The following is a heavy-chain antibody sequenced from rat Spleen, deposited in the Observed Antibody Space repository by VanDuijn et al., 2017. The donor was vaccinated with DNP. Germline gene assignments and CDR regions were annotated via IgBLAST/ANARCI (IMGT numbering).Heavy chain of an antibody. Sequence: EVQLVESGGGLVQPGSSLRLSCAASGFTFSNFGFHWIRQAPTKGLEWVSSISPRHNIVHYRDSVKGRFTISRDNAEGTLYLQMNSLRSEETATYYCARHVDFWGQGVMVTVSS. J-gene: IGHJ2*01. V-gene: IGHV5-19*01. CDR1: GFTFSNFG. CDR3: ARHVDF. CDR2: ISPRHNIV.